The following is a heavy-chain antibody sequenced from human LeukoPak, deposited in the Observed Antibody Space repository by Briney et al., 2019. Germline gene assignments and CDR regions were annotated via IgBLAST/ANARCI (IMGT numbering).Heavy chain of an antibody. CDR1: GFTFSTYT. CDR3: ARDFDYGDYIDF. D-gene: IGHD4/OR15-4a*01. J-gene: IGHJ4*02. V-gene: IGHV3-48*04. Sequence: GGSLRLSCVASGFTFSTYTFNWVRQAPGKGLEWLSYISSSGLTIFYADSVKGRFTISRDNTKNAIYLDMTKLRAEDTAVYYCARDFDYGDYIDFWGQGTLVAVCS. CDR2: ISSSGLTI.